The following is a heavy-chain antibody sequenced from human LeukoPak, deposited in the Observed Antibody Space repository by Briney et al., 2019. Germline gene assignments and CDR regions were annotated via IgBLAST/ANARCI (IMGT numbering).Heavy chain of an antibody. V-gene: IGHV4-59*01. CDR1: GGSIRNYY. CDR3: ARRYRDAFDI. CDR2: ISYSGST. Sequence: SETLSLTCTASGGSIRNYYWSWIRQPPGKGLEWIGYISYSGSTNYNPSLKSRVTISVDTSKNQFSLNLTSVTAADTAVYYCARRYRDAFDIWGQGTMVTVSS. D-gene: IGHD1-14*01. J-gene: IGHJ3*02.